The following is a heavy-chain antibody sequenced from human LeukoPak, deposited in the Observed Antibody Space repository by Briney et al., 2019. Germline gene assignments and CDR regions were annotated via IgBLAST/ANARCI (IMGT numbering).Heavy chain of an antibody. D-gene: IGHD2-2*01. CDR1: GGTFSSYA. Sequence: ASVKVSCKASGGTFSSYAISWVRQAPGQGPEWMGRIIPILGIANYAQKFQGRVTITADKSTSTAYMELSSLRSEDTAVYYCARVEPYCSSTSCYPHGFHIWGQGTMVTVSS. CDR3: ARVEPYCSSTSCYPHGFHI. J-gene: IGHJ3*02. V-gene: IGHV1-69*04. CDR2: IIPILGIA.